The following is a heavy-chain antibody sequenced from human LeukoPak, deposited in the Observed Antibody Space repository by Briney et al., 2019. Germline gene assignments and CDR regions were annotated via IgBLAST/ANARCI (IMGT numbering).Heavy chain of an antibody. CDR1: GFTFSSYA. Sequence: GGSLRLSCATSGFTFSSYAMSWVRQAPGKGLEWVSAISGSGGSTYYADSVKGRFTISRDNSKNTLYLQMNSLRAEDTAVYYCAKSSQRGGWNDFDHWGQGTLVTVSS. D-gene: IGHD1-1*01. CDR2: ISGSGGST. J-gene: IGHJ4*02. V-gene: IGHV3-23*01. CDR3: AKSSQRGGWNDFDH.